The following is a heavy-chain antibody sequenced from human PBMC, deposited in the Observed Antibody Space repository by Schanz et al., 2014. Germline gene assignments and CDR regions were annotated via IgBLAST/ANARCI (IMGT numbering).Heavy chain of an antibody. CDR2: ISTGRYL. V-gene: IGHV3-21*02. Sequence: EVQLVESGGGLVKPGGSLRLSCAASGFTFSSYSLAWVRQAPGKGLEWVSFISTGRYLYYADSVKGRFRSSRDNTKNSVFLQMSSLRVEDTGLYFCARDPVEGAPTPYYFSSWGPGTLVSVSS. D-gene: IGHD1-26*01. J-gene: IGHJ4*02. CDR1: GFTFSSYS. CDR3: ARDPVEGAPTPYYFSS.